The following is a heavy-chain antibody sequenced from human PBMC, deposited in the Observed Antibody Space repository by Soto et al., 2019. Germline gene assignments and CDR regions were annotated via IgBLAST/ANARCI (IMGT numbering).Heavy chain of an antibody. V-gene: IGHV1-2*02. J-gene: IGHJ5*02. CDR1: GYTFTGYF. D-gene: IGHD3-3*01. CDR3: ASGGGTILAPLP. Sequence: QVQLMQSGAEMKKPGASEKVSCKASGYTFTGYFMHWVRQAPGQGLEWMGWINTNSGATKYAHKFQGRVTMTRDTSISTAYMELSGLTSDDTAVYFFASGGGTILAPLPWGQGTLVTVSS. CDR2: INTNSGAT.